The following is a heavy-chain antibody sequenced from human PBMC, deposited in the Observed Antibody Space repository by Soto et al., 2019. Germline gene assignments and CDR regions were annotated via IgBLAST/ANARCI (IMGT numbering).Heavy chain of an antibody. J-gene: IGHJ4*02. D-gene: IGHD1-26*01. CDR1: GYTFTRYY. Sequence: GASVKVSCKASGYTFTRYYINWVRQAPGQGLEWMGWVSAYNGNTHYEQKLQGRVTLTTDTSTSTAYMELRSLRSDDTAVYFCARGGQWDFLSDYWAQGTLVTVSS. V-gene: IGHV1-18*01. CDR2: VSAYNGNT. CDR3: ARGGQWDFLSDY.